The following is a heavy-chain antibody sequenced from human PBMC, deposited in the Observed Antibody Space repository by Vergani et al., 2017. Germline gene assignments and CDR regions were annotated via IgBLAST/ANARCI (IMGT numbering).Heavy chain of an antibody. CDR2: ISGSGGST. D-gene: IGHD1-26*01. CDR3: AKDEVGYYFDY. CDR1: GFPFSSYA. J-gene: IGHJ4*02. V-gene: IGHV3-23*01. Sequence: EVQLLESGGGLVQPGGSLSLSCAASGFPFSSYAMSWVRQAPGKGLEWASAISGSGGSTYYADSVKGRFTISRDNSKNTLYLQMNSLRAEDTAVYYCAKDEVGYYFDYWGQGTLVTVSS.